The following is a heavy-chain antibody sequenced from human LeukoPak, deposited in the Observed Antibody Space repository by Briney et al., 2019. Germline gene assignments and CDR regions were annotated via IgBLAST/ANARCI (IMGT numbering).Heavy chain of an antibody. CDR3: AKTYYYGSGSPQVFDY. CDR1: GFTFSSYA. D-gene: IGHD3-10*01. J-gene: IGHJ4*02. CDR2: ISGSGGST. V-gene: IGHV3-23*01. Sequence: GGSLRLSCAASGFTFSSYAMSWVRQAPGKGLEWVSAISGSGGSTYYADSVKGRFTISRDNSKNTLYLQMNSLRAEDTAVYYCAKTYYYGSGSPQVFDYWGQGTLVTVSS.